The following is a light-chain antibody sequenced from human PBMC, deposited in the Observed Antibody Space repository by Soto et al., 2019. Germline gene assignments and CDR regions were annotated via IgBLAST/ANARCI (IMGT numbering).Light chain of an antibody. J-gene: IGKJ1*01. CDR1: QSVSRY. Sequence: IVFSPSPSPLSLSPGERATLSCRASQSVSRYLAWYQQKPGQAPRPLIYAASTRATGIPARFSGSGSGTEFTLTISSLQPDDFATYYCQHYNSYSEAFGQGTKVDIK. V-gene: IGKV3-15*01. CDR2: AAS. CDR3: QHYNSYSEA.